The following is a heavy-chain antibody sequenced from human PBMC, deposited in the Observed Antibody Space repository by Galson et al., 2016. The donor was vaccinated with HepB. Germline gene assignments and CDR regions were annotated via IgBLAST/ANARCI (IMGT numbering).Heavy chain of an antibody. J-gene: IGHJ4*02. D-gene: IGHD3-22*01. CDR3: ASWLWDYYDNSGSPGPDN. CDR2: IDPRGANT. V-gene: IGHV1-46*01. CDR1: GYTFTNYY. Sequence: SVKVSCKASGYTFTNYYMQWVRQAPGQGLEWVGMIDPRGANTNYAQNFQGRVTMTSDTSTSTVYMELSSLRSDDTAVYYCASWLWDYYDNSGSPGPDNWGQGTLVTVSS.